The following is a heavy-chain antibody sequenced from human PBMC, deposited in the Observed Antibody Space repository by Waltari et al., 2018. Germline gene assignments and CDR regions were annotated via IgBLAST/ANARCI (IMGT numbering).Heavy chain of an antibody. J-gene: IGHJ4*02. Sequence: QVQLVQSGAEVKKPGASVKVSCKASGYTFTGYYMHWVRQAPGQGLEWMGWINPNSGGKNNAQKFQGRVTMTRDTSISTAYMELSRRRSDDTAGYYCARQLNYYGPGGFDYWGQGTLVTVSS. CDR3: ARQLNYYGPGGFDY. CDR1: GYTFTGYY. D-gene: IGHD3-10*01. CDR2: INPNSGGK. V-gene: IGHV1-2*02.